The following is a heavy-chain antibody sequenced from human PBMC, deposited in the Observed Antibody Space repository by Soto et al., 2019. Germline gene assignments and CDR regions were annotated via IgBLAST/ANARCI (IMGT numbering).Heavy chain of an antibody. D-gene: IGHD3-16*01. CDR3: LNGDYY. Sequence: EEQLVESGGGLVQPGGSLRLSCAASGFSLSTHYMNWVRQTPWKGLEWVSSINRDSTVIKYADSVKGRFTISRDNARNSLSLQMNSLRAEDTAVYYCLNGDYYVGPGTLVTVSS. J-gene: IGHJ4*02. CDR2: INRDSTVI. CDR1: GFSLSTHY. V-gene: IGHV3-48*01.